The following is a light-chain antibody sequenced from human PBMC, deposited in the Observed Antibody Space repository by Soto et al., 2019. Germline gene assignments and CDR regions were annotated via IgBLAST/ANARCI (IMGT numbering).Light chain of an antibody. V-gene: IGKV3D-15*01. CDR1: QRVSRN. CDR3: QQYNTWPRT. Sequence: EILLTQSPATLSLSPGDSATLSCRASQRVSRNVAWYQQKPGQAPRLLISSASTGAAGVPARFNAAGSGTVFTLTISSLKSEDFAIYYCQQYNTWPRTFGQGTKVDIK. CDR2: SAS. J-gene: IGKJ1*01.